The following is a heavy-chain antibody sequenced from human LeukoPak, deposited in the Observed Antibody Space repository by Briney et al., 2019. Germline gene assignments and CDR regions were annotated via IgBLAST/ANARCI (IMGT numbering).Heavy chain of an antibody. CDR1: GYTFTSYD. CDR2: INPNSGGT. J-gene: IGHJ4*02. V-gene: IGHV1-2*02. Sequence: ASVKVSCKASGYTFTSYDINWVRQATGQGLEWMGWINPNSGGTNYAQKFQGRVTMTRDTSISTAYMELSRLRSDDTAVYYCARGRLGATIRYDYWGQGTLVTVSS. D-gene: IGHD1-26*01. CDR3: ARGRLGATIRYDY.